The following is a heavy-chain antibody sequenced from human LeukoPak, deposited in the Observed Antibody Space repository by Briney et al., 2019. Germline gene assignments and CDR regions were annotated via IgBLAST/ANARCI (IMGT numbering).Heavy chain of an antibody. CDR2: IYTNGST. V-gene: IGHV4-4*07. CDR3: AREGKWTPPRRRVWFDP. CDR1: GFTFSSYC. D-gene: IGHD1-14*01. J-gene: IGHJ5*02. Sequence: AWETLSLTCAVSGFTFSSYCWSWIRQPPGKGLEWIGRIYTNGSTDYNASVKSGVTISVDTSKNKFSLTLSSQTAAHTAVYYCAREGKWTPPRRRVWFDPWGQGTLVTVSS.